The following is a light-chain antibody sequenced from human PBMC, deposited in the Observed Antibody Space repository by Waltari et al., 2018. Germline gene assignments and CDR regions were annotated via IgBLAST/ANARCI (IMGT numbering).Light chain of an antibody. V-gene: IGKV3-11*01. CDR2: DVS. J-gene: IGKJ3*01. Sequence: EIVLTQSPATLSLSPGERATLSCRASHSVSSSLAWYQQKPGQAPRLLMYDVSNRATGIPARFSGRGYGTDFTLTISSLEPEDFAVYYCQQRSNWPGTFGPVTKVDIK. CDR1: HSVSSS. CDR3: QQRSNWPGT.